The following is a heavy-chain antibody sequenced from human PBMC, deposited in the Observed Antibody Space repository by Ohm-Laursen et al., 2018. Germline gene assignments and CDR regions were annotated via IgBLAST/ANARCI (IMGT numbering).Heavy chain of an antibody. V-gene: IGHV3-30*01. Sequence: SLRLSCSASGFTFGDYPMSWVRQAPGEGLEWVAVISYDGSNKYYADSVKGRFTISRDNSKNTLYLQMNSLRAEDTAVYYCAKDLPGATAAWGQGTLVTVSS. CDR3: AKDLPGATAA. D-gene: IGHD1-26*01. CDR1: GFTFGDYP. CDR2: ISYDGSNK. J-gene: IGHJ5*02.